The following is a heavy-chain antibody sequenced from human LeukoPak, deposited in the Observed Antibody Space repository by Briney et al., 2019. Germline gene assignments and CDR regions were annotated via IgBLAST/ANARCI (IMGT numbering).Heavy chain of an antibody. Sequence: PGGSLRLSCAASGFTFSSYAMHWVRQAPGKGLEWVAVISYDGSNKYYADSVKGRFTISRDNSKNTLYLQMNSLRAEDTAVYYCARDPTRPIIRLGELSLFGYFDYWGQGTLVTVSS. CDR2: ISYDGSNK. CDR3: ARDPTRPIIRLGELSLFGYFDY. D-gene: IGHD3-16*02. CDR1: GFTFSSYA. V-gene: IGHV3-30*04. J-gene: IGHJ4*02.